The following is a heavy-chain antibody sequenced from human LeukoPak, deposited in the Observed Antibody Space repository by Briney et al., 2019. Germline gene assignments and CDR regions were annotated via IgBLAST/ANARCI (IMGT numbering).Heavy chain of an antibody. D-gene: IGHD2-21*01. J-gene: IGHJ1*01. V-gene: IGHV1-18*01. CDR3: ARDFPAGLWWLEYFQH. CDR2: ISAYNGNT. Sequence: ASVKVSCKASGYTFTSYGISWVRQAPGQGLEWMGWISAYNGNTNYAQKLQGRVTMTTDTSTSTAYMELRSLRSDDTAVYYCARDFPAGLWWLEYFQHWGQGTLVTVSS. CDR1: GYTFTSYG.